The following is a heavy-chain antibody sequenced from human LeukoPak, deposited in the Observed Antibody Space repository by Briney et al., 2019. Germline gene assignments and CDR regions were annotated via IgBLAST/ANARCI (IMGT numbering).Heavy chain of an antibody. CDR2: VNQDESEI. CDR1: GYTFSNYW. D-gene: IGHD3-22*01. Sequence: PGGSLRLSCAASGYTFSNYWMSWVRQAPGKGLEWLANVNQDESEIYYVDSVKSRFTISRDNGKNSLYLQMNSLRADDTAVYYCARDQGTMLVVRTTNRYFDPWGRGTLVTVSS. V-gene: IGHV3-7*01. J-gene: IGHJ2*01. CDR3: ARDQGTMLVVRTTNRYFDP.